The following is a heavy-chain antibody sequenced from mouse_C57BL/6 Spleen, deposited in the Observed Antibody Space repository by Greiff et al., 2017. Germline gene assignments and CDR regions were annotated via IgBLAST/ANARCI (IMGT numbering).Heavy chain of an antibody. Sequence: EVNVVESGGGLVKPGGSLKLSCAASGFTFSSYAMSWVRQTPEKRLEWVATISDGGSYTYYPDNVKGRFTISRDNAKNNLYLQMSHLKSEDTAMYYCARATKWYFDYWGQGTTLTVSS. CDR2: ISDGGSYT. D-gene: IGHD1-3*01. CDR1: GFTFSSYA. CDR3: ARATKWYFDY. V-gene: IGHV5-4*03. J-gene: IGHJ2*01.